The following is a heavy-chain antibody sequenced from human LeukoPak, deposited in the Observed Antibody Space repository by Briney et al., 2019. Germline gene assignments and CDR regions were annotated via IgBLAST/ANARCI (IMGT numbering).Heavy chain of an antibody. D-gene: IGHD3-3*01. Sequence: GASVKVSCKASGGTFSSYTISWVRQAPGQGLEWMGRIIPILGIANYAQKFQGRVTITADKSTSTAYMELSSLRSEDTAVYYCASHYDSDNWFDPWGQGTPVTVSS. CDR3: ASHYDSDNWFDP. J-gene: IGHJ5*02. CDR1: GGTFSSYT. CDR2: IIPILGIA. V-gene: IGHV1-69*02.